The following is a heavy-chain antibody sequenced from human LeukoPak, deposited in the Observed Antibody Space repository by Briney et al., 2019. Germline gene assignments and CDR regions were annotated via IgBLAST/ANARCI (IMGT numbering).Heavy chain of an antibody. V-gene: IGHV1-2*02. CDR2: INPNSGGT. J-gene: IGHJ6*02. CDR1: GYTFTGYY. D-gene: IGHD6-13*01. CDR3: AREGQENGQPDSSSWYLNGYYGMDV. Sequence: ASVKVSCKASGYTFTGYYMHWVRQAPGQGLEWMGWINPNSGGTNYAQKFQGRVTMTRDTSISTAYMELSRLRSDDTAVYYCAREGQENGQPDSSSWYLNGYYGMDVWGQGTTVTVSS.